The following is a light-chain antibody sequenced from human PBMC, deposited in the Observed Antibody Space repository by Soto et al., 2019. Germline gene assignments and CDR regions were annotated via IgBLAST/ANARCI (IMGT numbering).Light chain of an antibody. CDR1: KSDIGVYDF. Sequence: QSALTQPPSASGSPGQSVTISCTGTKSDIGVYDFVSWYQHHPGKAPRLIIYEVVQRPSGVPDRFSGSKSGNTASLTVSGLQAADEADYYCATWDDGLSAYVFGTGTKLTVL. J-gene: IGLJ1*01. CDR3: ATWDDGLSAYV. V-gene: IGLV2-8*01. CDR2: EVV.